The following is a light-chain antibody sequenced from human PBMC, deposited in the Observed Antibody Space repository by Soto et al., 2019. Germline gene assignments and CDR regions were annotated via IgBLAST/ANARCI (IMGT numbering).Light chain of an antibody. V-gene: IGLV2-23*02. J-gene: IGLJ1*01. CDR2: EVT. CDR1: SSDVGTYNL. Sequence: QSALTQPASVSGSPGQSITLSCSGTSSDVGTYNLVSWYQQYPGKAPRLMIYEVTKRPSGVSNRFSGSKSGNTASLTISGLQPEDEADYYCCSYAGSRSSIFGTGTKVTVL. CDR3: CSYAGSRSSI.